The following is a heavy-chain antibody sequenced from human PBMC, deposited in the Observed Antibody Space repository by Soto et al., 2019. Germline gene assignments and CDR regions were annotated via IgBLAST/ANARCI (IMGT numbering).Heavy chain of an antibody. J-gene: IGHJ1*01. CDR3: ARGNTYSSSWLPGYFQH. D-gene: IGHD6-13*01. CDR2: ISSSGSTI. Sequence: EVQLVESGGGLVQPGGSLRLSCAASGFTFSSYEMNWVRQAPGKGLEWVSYISSSGSTIYYADSVKGRFTISRDNAKNSLYLQMNSLRADDTAVYYCARGNTYSSSWLPGYFQHWGQGTLVTVSS. V-gene: IGHV3-48*03. CDR1: GFTFSSYE.